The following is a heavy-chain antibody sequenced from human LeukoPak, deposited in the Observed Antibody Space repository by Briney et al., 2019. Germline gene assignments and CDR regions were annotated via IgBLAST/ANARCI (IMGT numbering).Heavy chain of an antibody. D-gene: IGHD3-3*01. V-gene: IGHV3-49*04. CDR3: TRDGIPETNWSGYYVDF. J-gene: IGHJ4*02. Sequence: PGGSLRLSCTASGFTFGDYAMSWVRQAPGKGLEWVGFIRSKTHGGTAEYAASVKGRFTISRDDSKSIAYLQMNSLKTEDTVVYYCTRDGIPETNWSGYYVDFWGQGTLVTVSS. CDR1: GFTFGDYA. CDR2: IRSKTHGGTA.